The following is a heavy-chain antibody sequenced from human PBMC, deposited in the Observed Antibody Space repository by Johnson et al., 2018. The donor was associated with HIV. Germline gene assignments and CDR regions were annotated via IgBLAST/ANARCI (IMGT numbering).Heavy chain of an antibody. CDR3: ARENYGGDDAFDI. CDR2: ISHDGSDK. Sequence: QVQLVESGGGVVQPGRSLRLSCAASGFTFSSYAMHWVRQAPGKGLEWVAVISHDGSDKNYADSVRGRFTISIDISRNTLYLQMDSLRPDDTALYYSARENYGGDDAFDIWGQGTMVTVSS. J-gene: IGHJ3*02. CDR1: GFTFSSYA. V-gene: IGHV3-30*04. D-gene: IGHD4-23*01.